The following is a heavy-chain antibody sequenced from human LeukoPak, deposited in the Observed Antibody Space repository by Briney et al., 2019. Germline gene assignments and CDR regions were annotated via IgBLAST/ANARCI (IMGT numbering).Heavy chain of an antibody. J-gene: IGHJ4*02. CDR1: GFTFSDYW. V-gene: IGHV3-74*01. Sequence: GGSLRLSCAASGFTFSDYWLHWVRQAPGKGLVWVSRINTDGSTINYAGSVKGRFTISRDDAKNTLYLQMNDLRAVDTAVYYCARAGSFRFDYWGQGTLVTVSS. CDR3: ARAGSFRFDY. D-gene: IGHD3-10*01. CDR2: INTDGSTI.